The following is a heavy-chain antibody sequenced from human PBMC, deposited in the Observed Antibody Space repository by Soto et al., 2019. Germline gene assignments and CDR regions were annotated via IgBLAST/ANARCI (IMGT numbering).Heavy chain of an antibody. J-gene: IGHJ5*02. CDR1: GFTFSSYA. CDR2: ISGSGGST. CDR3: AKRVGVTGTKNWFDP. D-gene: IGHD1-20*01. Sequence: GGSLRLSCAASGFTFSSYAMSWVRQAPGKGLEWVSAISGSGGSTYYADSVKGRFTISRDNSKNTLYLQMNSLRAEDTAVYYCAKRVGVTGTKNWFDPWGQGTLVTVSS. V-gene: IGHV3-23*01.